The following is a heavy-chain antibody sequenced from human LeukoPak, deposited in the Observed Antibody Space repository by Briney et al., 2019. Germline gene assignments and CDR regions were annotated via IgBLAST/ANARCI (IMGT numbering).Heavy chain of an antibody. D-gene: IGHD1-26*01. CDR3: AKVERASGSYLNIYAFDI. Sequence: TGGSLRLSCAASGFTFDDYGLSWVRQAPGKGLEWVSAISGSGGSTYYADSVKGRFTISGDNSKNTLYLQMNSLRAEDTAVYYCAKVERASGSYLNIYAFDIWGQGTMVTVSS. CDR2: ISGSGGST. J-gene: IGHJ3*02. CDR1: GFTFDDYG. V-gene: IGHV3-23*01.